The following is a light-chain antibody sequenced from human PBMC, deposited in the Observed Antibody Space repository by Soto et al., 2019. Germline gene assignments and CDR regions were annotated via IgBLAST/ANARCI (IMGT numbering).Light chain of an antibody. CDR3: QQYGSSPPLT. CDR2: GAS. CDR1: QSVSSY. J-gene: IGKJ4*01. Sequence: EIVLTQSPATLSLSPGERATLSCRASQSVSSYLAWYQQKPGQAPRLLIYGASSRATGIPDRFSGSGSGTEFTLTISRLEPEDFAVYYCQQYGSSPPLTFGGGTKVDIK. V-gene: IGKV3-20*01.